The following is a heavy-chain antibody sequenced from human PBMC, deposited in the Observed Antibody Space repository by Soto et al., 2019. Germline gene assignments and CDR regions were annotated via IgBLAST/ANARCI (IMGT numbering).Heavy chain of an antibody. V-gene: IGHV4-34*01. J-gene: IGHJ3*02. CDR1: GGSFSGYY. Sequence: SETLSLTCAVYGGSFSGYYWSWIRQPPGKGLEWIGEINHSGSTNYNPSLKSRVTISVDTSKNQFSLKLSSVTAADTAVYYCARAGTTGSVYAFDIWGQGTMVTVSS. CDR3: ARAGTTGSVYAFDI. D-gene: IGHD1-7*01. CDR2: INHSGST.